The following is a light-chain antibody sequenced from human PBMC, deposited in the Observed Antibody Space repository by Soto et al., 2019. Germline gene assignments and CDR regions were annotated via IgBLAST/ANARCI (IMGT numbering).Light chain of an antibody. J-gene: IGKJ1*01. Sequence: EIVLTQSPATLSLSPGERATLSCRASQSISSSLAWYQQKPGQAPRLLIYDASSRATGIPARFSGSGSVTDFTLTISSLEAEDFAVYYCQQRGNWPRTFGQGTKVEIK. CDR1: QSISSS. CDR2: DAS. V-gene: IGKV3-11*01. CDR3: QQRGNWPRT.